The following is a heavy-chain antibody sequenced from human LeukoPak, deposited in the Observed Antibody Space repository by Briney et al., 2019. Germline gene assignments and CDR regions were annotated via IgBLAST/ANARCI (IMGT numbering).Heavy chain of an antibody. J-gene: IGHJ6*02. CDR2: FDPEDGET. CDR3: AKSRRGDGYDLYYYYGMDV. CDR1: GYTLTELS. Sequence: GASVKVACKVSGYTLTELSMHWLRQAPGKGLEWMGGFDPEDGETIYAQKFQGRVTMTEDTSTDTAYMELSSLRSEDTAVYYCAKSRRGDGYDLYYYYGMDVWGQGTTVTVSS. D-gene: IGHD5-12*01. V-gene: IGHV1-24*01.